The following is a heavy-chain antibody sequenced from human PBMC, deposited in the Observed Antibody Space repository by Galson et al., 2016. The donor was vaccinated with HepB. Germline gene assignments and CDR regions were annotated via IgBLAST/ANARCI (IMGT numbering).Heavy chain of an antibody. CDR2: IKQDGSEK. Sequence: SLRLSCAASGFTFSDYWMSWVRQAPGKGLEWVANIKQDGSEKNYVDSVKGRFTISRDNAQNSLFPQMTSLRAEDTAVYYCGRDRYHDLWSGYYIHWGQGTLVTVSS. V-gene: IGHV3-7*03. CDR3: GRDRYHDLWSGYYIH. CDR1: GFTFSDYW. J-gene: IGHJ4*02. D-gene: IGHD3-3*01.